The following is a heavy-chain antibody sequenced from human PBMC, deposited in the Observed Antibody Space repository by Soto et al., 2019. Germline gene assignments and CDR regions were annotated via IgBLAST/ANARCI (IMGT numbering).Heavy chain of an antibody. CDR1: GGSISSYY. D-gene: IGHD6-13*01. CDR3: AGAGQQLPTDFDY. V-gene: IGHV4-59*01. CDR2: IYYSGST. Sequence: SETLSLTCTVSGGSISSYYWSWIRQPPGKGLEWIGYIYYSGSTNYNPSLKSRVTISVDTSKNQFSLKLSSVTAADTAVYYCAGAGQQLPTDFDYWGQGTLVTVSS. J-gene: IGHJ4*02.